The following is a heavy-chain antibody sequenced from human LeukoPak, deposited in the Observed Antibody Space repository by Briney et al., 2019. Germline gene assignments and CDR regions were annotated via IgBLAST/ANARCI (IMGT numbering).Heavy chain of an antibody. CDR1: GYTFTSYD. CDR2: MNPNSGNT. V-gene: IGHV1-8*01. Sequence: VASVKVSCKASGYTFTSYDINWVRQATGQGLEWMGWMNPNSGNTGYAQKFQGRVTITRNTSISTAYMELSCLRSEDTAVYYCARAPDPLGYCSSTSCYEPDYWGQGTLATVSS. D-gene: IGHD2-2*01. CDR3: ARAPDPLGYCSSTSCYEPDY. J-gene: IGHJ4*02.